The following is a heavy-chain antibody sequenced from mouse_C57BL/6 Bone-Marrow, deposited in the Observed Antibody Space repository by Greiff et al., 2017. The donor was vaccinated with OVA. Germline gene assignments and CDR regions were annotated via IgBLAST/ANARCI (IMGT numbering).Heavy chain of an antibody. CDR1: GFSLSTSGMG. Sequence: QVTLKACGPGILQSSQTLSLTCSFSGFSLSTSGMGVSWIRQPSGKGLEWLAHIYWDADKRSNPSLKSRLTISKDTSRNHVFLKINSVDTADTATYYCARILYGSSYGYAMDYWGQGTSVTVSS. V-gene: IGHV8-12*01. CDR3: ARILYGSSYGYAMDY. D-gene: IGHD1-1*01. CDR2: IYWDADK. J-gene: IGHJ4*01.